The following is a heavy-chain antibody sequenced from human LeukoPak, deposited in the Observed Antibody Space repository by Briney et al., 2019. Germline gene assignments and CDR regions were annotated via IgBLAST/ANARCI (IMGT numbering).Heavy chain of an antibody. CDR1: GGSISSYY. CDR3: ARSPYSSSARKYYFDY. J-gene: IGHJ4*02. CDR2: IYYSGST. D-gene: IGHD6-6*01. V-gene: IGHV4-59*01. Sequence: SETLSLTCTVSGGSISSYYWSWLRQPPGKGLEWIGYIYYSGSTNYNPSLKSRVTISVDTSKNQFSLKLSSVTAADTAVYYCARSPYSSSARKYYFDYWGQGTLVTVSS.